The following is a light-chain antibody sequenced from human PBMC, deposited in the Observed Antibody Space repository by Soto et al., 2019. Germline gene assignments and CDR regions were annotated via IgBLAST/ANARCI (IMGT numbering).Light chain of an antibody. V-gene: IGKV3-15*01. J-gene: IGKJ1*01. CDR1: QSVSSN. CDR3: QHYHNWPPWT. CDR2: GAS. Sequence: EIVMTQSPATLSVSPGERATLSCRASQSVSSNLAWYQQKPGQAPRLLIYGASTRATGIPARFSGSGSGTKFTLTLRSLQSEDFAVYYCQHYHNWPPWTFGQGTKVEVK.